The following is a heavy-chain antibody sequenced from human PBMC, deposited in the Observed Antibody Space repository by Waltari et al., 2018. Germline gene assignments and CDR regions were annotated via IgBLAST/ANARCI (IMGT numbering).Heavy chain of an antibody. Sequence: QLRLQESGPGLVKPSETLSLTCSVSGGSICSDSYYWGWIRHFPGKGLEWIGNIYYRGRTYCSPSLTSRTTISVDPSRNQFSLKLRSVTAADSALYFCARYGSVRGSSSSGYYSYYYLYVWGKGTTVTVSS. CDR3: ARYGSVRGSSSSGYYSYYYLYV. D-gene: IGHD3-22*01. CDR1: GGSICSDSYY. J-gene: IGHJ6*03. CDR2: IYYRGRT. V-gene: IGHV4-39*01.